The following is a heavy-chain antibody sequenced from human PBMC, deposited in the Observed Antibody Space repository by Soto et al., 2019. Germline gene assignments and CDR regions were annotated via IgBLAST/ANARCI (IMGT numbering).Heavy chain of an antibody. CDR3: ASMYSGSYYGHY. CDR1: GGTFSSYA. D-gene: IGHD1-26*01. V-gene: IGHV1-69*13. J-gene: IGHJ4*02. Sequence: SVKVACKASGGTFSSYAISWVRQAPGQGLEWMGGIIPIFGTANYAQKFQGRVTITADESTSTAYMELSSLRSEDTAVYYCASMYSGSYYGHYWGQGTLVTVSS. CDR2: IIPIFGTA.